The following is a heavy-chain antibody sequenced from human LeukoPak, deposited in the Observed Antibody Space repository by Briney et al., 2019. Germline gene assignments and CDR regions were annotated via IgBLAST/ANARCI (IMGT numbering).Heavy chain of an antibody. CDR1: GYSISSGYF. J-gene: IGHJ4*02. CDR2: IYHSGTT. V-gene: IGHV4-38-2*02. Sequence: SETLSLTCIVSGYSISSGYFWGWVRQPPGKGLEWIGSIYHSGTTHYNPSLKSRVSISLDASKNQFSLKMSSVTAADTAVYYCARARWEGYYGSGSPPFDYWGQGTLVTVSS. CDR3: ARARWEGYYGSGSPPFDY. D-gene: IGHD3-10*01.